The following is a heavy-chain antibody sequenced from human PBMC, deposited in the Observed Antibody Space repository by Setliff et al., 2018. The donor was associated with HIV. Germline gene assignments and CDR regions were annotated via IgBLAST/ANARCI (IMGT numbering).Heavy chain of an antibody. CDR2: FYHRGRT. D-gene: IGHD3-16*01. Sequence: SETLSLTCAVSGYSISSGYYWGWIRQPPGKGLEWIGSFYHRGRTYYNPSLKSRVAISVDTSKKQFSLKLSSVTAADTAVYFCARRGIMITFGGVYFDSWGQGTLVTVSS. CDR1: GYSISSGYY. V-gene: IGHV4-38-2*01. J-gene: IGHJ4*02. CDR3: ARRGIMITFGGVYFDS.